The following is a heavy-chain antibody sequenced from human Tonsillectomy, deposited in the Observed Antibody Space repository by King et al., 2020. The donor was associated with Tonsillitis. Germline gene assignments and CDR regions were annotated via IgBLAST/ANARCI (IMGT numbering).Heavy chain of an antibody. J-gene: IGHJ4*02. D-gene: IGHD5-24*01. Sequence: VQLVESGGGLVQPGGSLRLSCAASGFTFSSYAMHWVRQAPGKGLEYVSAISSNGGSTYYANSVKGRFTISRDNSKNTLYLQMGSLRAEDMAVYYCAGGKWLQPFDYWGLGTLVTVSS. CDR1: GFTFSSYA. V-gene: IGHV3-64*01. CDR2: ISSNGGST. CDR3: AGGKWLQPFDY.